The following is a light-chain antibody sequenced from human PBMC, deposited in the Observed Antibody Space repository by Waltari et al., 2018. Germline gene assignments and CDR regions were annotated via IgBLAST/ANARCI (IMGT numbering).Light chain of an antibody. V-gene: IGKV3-15*01. J-gene: IGKJ3*01. CDR2: GAS. CDR1: QSVGNK. Sequence: ETVMTQSPATLSVSPGERVTFSCRASQSVGNKLAWYQQKPGQAPRLLIYGASTRATGNPARFSGSGSGTEFTLTISSLQSEDFAVYYCQQSDNWPPLFTFGPGTKVDIK. CDR3: QQSDNWPPLFT.